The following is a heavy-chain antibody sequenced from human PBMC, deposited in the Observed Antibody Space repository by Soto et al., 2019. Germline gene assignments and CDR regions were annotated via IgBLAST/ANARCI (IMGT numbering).Heavy chain of an antibody. J-gene: IGHJ3*02. CDR3: ARTRAFDI. CDR2: IYYTGST. CDR1: GGSISTYY. V-gene: IGHV4-59*01. Sequence: SETLSLTCTVSGGSISTYYWSWIRQPPGKGLEWIGYIYYTGSTNYNPSLQSRVTISVDTSKNQFSLKLSSVTAADTAVYYCARTRAFDIWGQGTMVTVSS.